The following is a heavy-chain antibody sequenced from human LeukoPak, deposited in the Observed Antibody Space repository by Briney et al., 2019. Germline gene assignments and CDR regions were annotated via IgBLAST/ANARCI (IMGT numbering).Heavy chain of an antibody. CDR2: IIPISDTA. V-gene: IGHV1-69*06. Sequence: GASVKVSCKASGGTFNNYAISWVRQAPGQGLEWMGGIIPISDTANDAQKFKGRVTITADKSTSTVYMELSSLRSEDTAVYYCATARLVGFGELLYYWGQGTLVTVSS. CDR3: ATARLVGFGELLYY. CDR1: GGTFNNYA. J-gene: IGHJ4*02. D-gene: IGHD3-10*01.